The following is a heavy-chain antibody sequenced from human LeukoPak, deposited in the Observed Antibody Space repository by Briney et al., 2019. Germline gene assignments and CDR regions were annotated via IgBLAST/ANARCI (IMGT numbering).Heavy chain of an antibody. Sequence: SETLSLTCTVSGGAITSDYWSWIRQSPEMGLEGIGYVFHTGVTNYNPSLRGRVIISLAASKTQFSLTLTSVTAADTALYYRARHIVGGNFDSWGPGKFVTVSS. CDR3: ARHIVGGNFDS. CDR2: VFHTGVT. CDR1: GGAITSDY. V-gene: IGHV4-59*08. D-gene: IGHD1-26*01. J-gene: IGHJ4*02.